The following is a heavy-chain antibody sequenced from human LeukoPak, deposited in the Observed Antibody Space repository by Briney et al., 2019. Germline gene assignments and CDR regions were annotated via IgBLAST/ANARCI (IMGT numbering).Heavy chain of an antibody. V-gene: IGHV4-61*02. CDR2: IYTSGST. CDR1: GGPISSGSYY. D-gene: IGHD4-17*01. J-gene: IGHJ3*02. CDR3: ARGTLDYGDYGGHDAFDI. Sequence: SSETLSLTCTVSGGPISSGSYYWSWIRQPAGKGLEWIGRIYTSGSTNYNPSLKSRVTISVDTSKNQFSLKLSSVTAADTAVYYCARGTLDYGDYGGHDAFDIWGQGTMVTVSS.